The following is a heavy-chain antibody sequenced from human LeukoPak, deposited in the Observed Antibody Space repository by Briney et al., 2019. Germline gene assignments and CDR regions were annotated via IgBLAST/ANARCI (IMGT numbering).Heavy chain of an antibody. CDR3: TCDLNRSDGL. CDR2: ISGDGRNI. V-gene: IGHV3-74*01. D-gene: IGHD2-8*01. J-gene: IGHJ3*01. CDR1: GFTFSSYW. Sequence: GGSLRLSCVASGFTFSSYWMHWVRQDPRKGLVWVSRISGDGRNINYADSVRGRFTISRDNAKNTLYLQMNTLRVEDTAVYYCTCDLNRSDGLWGQGTMVTVSS.